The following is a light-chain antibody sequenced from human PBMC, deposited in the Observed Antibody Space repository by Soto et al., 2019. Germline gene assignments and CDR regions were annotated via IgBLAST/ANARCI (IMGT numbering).Light chain of an antibody. J-gene: IGLJ1*01. CDR1: SSDVGGYNY. CDR2: DVS. Sequence: QSALTQPRSVSGSPGQSVTISCTGTSSDVGGYNYVSWYQQHPGKAPKLMIYDVSKRPSGVPDRFSGSKSGNTASLTISGLQAEDEADYYCCSYAGSYTFNDFGTGTKGTGL. CDR3: CSYAGSYTFND. V-gene: IGLV2-11*01.